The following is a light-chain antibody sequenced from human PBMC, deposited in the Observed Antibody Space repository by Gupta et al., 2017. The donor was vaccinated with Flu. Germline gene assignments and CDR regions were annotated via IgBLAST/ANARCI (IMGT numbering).Light chain of an antibody. CDR2: EVS. Sequence: QSALTQPASVSGSPGQSIPISCTGTSSDVGGYKYVSWYQQHPGKAPKLMIYEVSNRPSGVSNRFSGSKSGNTASLTISGLQAEDEADYYCSSYTSSSTSPYVFGTGTKVTVL. J-gene: IGLJ1*01. CDR3: SSYTSSSTSPYV. V-gene: IGLV2-14*01. CDR1: SSDVGGYKY.